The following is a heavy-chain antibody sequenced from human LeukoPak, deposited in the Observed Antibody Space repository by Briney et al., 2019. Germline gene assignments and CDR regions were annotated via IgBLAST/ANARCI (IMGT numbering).Heavy chain of an antibody. V-gene: IGHV3-9*01. J-gene: IGHJ3*02. CDR2: ISWNSGSI. CDR1: GFTFSDYY. Sequence: GGSLRLSCAASGFTFSDYYMSWIRQAPGKGLEWVSGISWNSGSIGYADSVKGRFTISRDNAKNSLYLQMNSLRAEDTALYYCAKGNDAFDIWGQGTMVTVSS. CDR3: AKGNDAFDI.